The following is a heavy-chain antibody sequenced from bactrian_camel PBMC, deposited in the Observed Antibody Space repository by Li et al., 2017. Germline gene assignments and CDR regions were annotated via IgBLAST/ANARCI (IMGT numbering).Heavy chain of an antibody. CDR2: IISSDGST. J-gene: IGHJ4*01. CDR1: GYNYDRNC. CDR3: VTEAGGMWHGTCQDFQL. D-gene: IGHD6*01. Sequence: HVRLVESGGGSVQAGGSLRLSCEASGYNYDRNCMGWFRQAPGNGCELVSIISSDGSTYYAESVKGRFTISQDIAKNTVYLQMNKLKPEDTAEYYCVTEAGGMWHGTCQDFQLWGQGTQVTVS. V-gene: IGHV3S63*01.